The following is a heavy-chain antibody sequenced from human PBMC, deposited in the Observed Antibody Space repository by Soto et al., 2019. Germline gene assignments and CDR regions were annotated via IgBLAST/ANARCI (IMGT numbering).Heavy chain of an antibody. Sequence: ASVKVSCKASGYTFTSYGISWVRQAPGQGLEWMGWISAYNGNTNYAQKLQGRVTMTTDTSTSTAYMELRSLRSDDTAVYYCARDPSYLEWLLSDFDYWGQGTLVTVSS. D-gene: IGHD3-3*01. CDR3: ARDPSYLEWLLSDFDY. J-gene: IGHJ4*02. CDR1: GYTFTSYG. V-gene: IGHV1-18*01. CDR2: ISAYNGNT.